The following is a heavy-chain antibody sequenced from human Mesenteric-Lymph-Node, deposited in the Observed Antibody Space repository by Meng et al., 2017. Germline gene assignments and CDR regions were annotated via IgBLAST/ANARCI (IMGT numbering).Heavy chain of an antibody. CDR3: AKDLITMVRGAPG. D-gene: IGHD3-10*01. Sequence: GESLKISCAASGFTFGDYAMSWVRQAPGKGLEWVSTITDSGGSTFYADSVKGRFTVSRDNSKNTLYLQMNSLRAEDTAVYYCAKDLITMVRGAPGWGQGTLVTVSS. V-gene: IGHV3-23*01. CDR1: GFTFGDYA. J-gene: IGHJ4*02. CDR2: ITDSGGST.